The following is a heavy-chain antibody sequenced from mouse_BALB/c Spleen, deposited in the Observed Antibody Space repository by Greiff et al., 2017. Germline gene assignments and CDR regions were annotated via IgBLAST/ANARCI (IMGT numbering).Heavy chain of an antibody. Sequence: LVKTGASVKISCKASGYSFTGYYMHWVKQSHGKSLEWIGYISCYNGATSYNQKFKGKATFTVDTFSSTAYMQFNSLTSEDSAVYYCARGGNYETWFAYWGQGTLVTVSA. D-gene: IGHD2-1*01. V-gene: IGHV1S34*01. CDR1: GYSFTGYY. CDR3: ARGGNYETWFAY. J-gene: IGHJ3*01. CDR2: ISCYNGAT.